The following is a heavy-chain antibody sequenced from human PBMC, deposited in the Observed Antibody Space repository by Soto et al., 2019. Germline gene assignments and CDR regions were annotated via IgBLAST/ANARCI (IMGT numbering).Heavy chain of an antibody. J-gene: IGHJ5*02. D-gene: IGHD6-13*01. CDR3: ARGFGKIAAAGAAFDP. Sequence: QLQLVQSGAEVKKPGASVKVSCKASGYTFSIYGISWVRQAPGQGLEWMGWISTYNGNTNDAQKFQDRVIMTTDTSKSTAFMELRSLISDDTAVYYCARGFGKIAAAGAAFDPWGQGTLVTVSS. V-gene: IGHV1-18*01. CDR1: GYTFSIYG. CDR2: ISTYNGNT.